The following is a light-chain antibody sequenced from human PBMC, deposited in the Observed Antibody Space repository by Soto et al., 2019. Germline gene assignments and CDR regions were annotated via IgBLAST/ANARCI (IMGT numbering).Light chain of an antibody. CDR2: DAS. J-gene: IGKJ4*01. Sequence: ILMTQSPATLSVSPGERATLSCRASQSVSRNLAWYQQKPGQAPRLLIYDASNRATGIPARFSGSGSGTDFTLTISSLAPEDFEVYYCQQRSNWPLTFGGGTKVDIK. CDR1: QSVSRN. V-gene: IGKV3-11*01. CDR3: QQRSNWPLT.